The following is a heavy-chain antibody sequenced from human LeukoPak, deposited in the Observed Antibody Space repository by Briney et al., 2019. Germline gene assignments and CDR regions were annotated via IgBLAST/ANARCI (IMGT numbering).Heavy chain of an antibody. D-gene: IGHD4-11*01. CDR1: GFTFSPYS. V-gene: IGHV3-21*01. Sequence: PGRSLRISCAASGFTFSPYSMNWVRQAPGKGLEWVSSISSSSSYIYYADSVKGRFTISRDNAKNSLYLRMNSLRAEDTAVYYCAPSHDYSNSKEAWFDPWGQGTLVTVSS. CDR3: APSHDYSNSKEAWFDP. J-gene: IGHJ5*02. CDR2: ISSSSSYI.